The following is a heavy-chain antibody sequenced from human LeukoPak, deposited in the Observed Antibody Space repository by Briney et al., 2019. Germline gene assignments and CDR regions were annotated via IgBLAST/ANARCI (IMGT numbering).Heavy chain of an antibody. CDR2: IKQDGSKK. CDR1: ESIFSSSW. CDR3: ARDPAYGALDY. J-gene: IGHJ4*02. Sequence: GGSLRLSCAASESIFSSSWMSWVRQAPGKGLEWVANIKQDGSKKNYVDSVKGRFTISRDNAKNSLFLQMNSLRAEGTAVYYCARDPAYGALDYWGQGTLVTVSS. D-gene: IGHD4-17*01. V-gene: IGHV3-7*03.